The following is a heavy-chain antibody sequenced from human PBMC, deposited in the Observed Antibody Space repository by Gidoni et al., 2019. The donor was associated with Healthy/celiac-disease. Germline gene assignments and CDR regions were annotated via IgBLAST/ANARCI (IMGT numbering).Heavy chain of an antibody. CDR3: AKDVGATTIGYGMDV. V-gene: IGHV3-9*03. CDR2: ISWNSGSI. D-gene: IGHD1-26*01. J-gene: IGHJ6*02. CDR1: VFTFDDYA. Sequence: EVQLVESGGGLVQPGRSLRLSCAASVFTFDDYAMHWVRQAPGKGLEWVSGISWNSGSIGYADSVKGRFTISRDNAKNSLYLQMNSLRAEDMALYYCAKDVGATTIGYGMDVWGQGTTVTVSS.